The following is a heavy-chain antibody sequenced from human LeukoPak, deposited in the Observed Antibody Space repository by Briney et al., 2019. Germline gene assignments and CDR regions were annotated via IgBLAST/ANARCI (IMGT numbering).Heavy chain of an antibody. J-gene: IGHJ6*02. Sequence: SSQTLSLTCTVSGGSISSGSYYWSWIRQPAGKGLEWIGRIYTSGSTNYNPSLKSRVTISVDTSKNQFSLKLSSVTAADTAVYYCARDIVATIRGHYYGMDVWGQGTTVTVSS. CDR2: IYTSGST. V-gene: IGHV4-61*02. CDR1: GGSISSGSYY. CDR3: ARDIVATIRGHYYGMDV. D-gene: IGHD5-12*01.